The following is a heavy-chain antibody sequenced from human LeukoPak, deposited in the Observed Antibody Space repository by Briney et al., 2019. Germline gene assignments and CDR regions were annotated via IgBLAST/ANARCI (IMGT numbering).Heavy chain of an antibody. Sequence: PGGSLRLSCAASGFTFSDYYMSWIRQAPGKGLEWVSYISSSGSTIYYADSVKGRFTISRDNAKNSLYLQMNSLRAEDTAVYYCARGQRDRAYCSGGSCSRFDPWGQGTLVTVSS. CDR3: ARGQRDRAYCSGGSCSRFDP. CDR2: ISSSGSTI. J-gene: IGHJ5*02. CDR1: GFTFSDYY. V-gene: IGHV3-11*01. D-gene: IGHD2-15*01.